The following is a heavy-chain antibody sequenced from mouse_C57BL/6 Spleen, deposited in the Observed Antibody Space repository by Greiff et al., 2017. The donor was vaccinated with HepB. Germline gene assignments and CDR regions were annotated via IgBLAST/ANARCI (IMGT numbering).Heavy chain of an antibody. V-gene: IGHV1-69*01. Sequence: QVQLQQPGAELVMPGASVKLSCKASGYTFTSYWMHWVKQRPGQGLEWIGEIDPSDSYTNYNQKFKGKSTLTVDKSSSTAYMQLSSLTSEDSAVYYCARSRDGSSSWFAYWGQGTLVTVSA. CDR1: GYTFTSYW. D-gene: IGHD1-1*01. CDR3: ARSRDGSSSWFAY. J-gene: IGHJ3*01. CDR2: IDPSDSYT.